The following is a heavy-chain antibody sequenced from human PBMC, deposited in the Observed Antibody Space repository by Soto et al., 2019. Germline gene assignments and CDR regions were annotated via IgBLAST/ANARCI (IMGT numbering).Heavy chain of an antibody. Sequence: QVQLVESGGGVVQPGRSLRLSCAASGFTFSSYAMHWVRQAPGKGLEWVAVISYDGSNKYYADSVKGRFPISRDNSKNTLYLQMNSLRAEDTAVYYCARDTTKRPYGYFDYWGQGTLVTVSS. J-gene: IGHJ4*02. D-gene: IGHD4-17*01. CDR2: ISYDGSNK. CDR1: GFTFSSYA. V-gene: IGHV3-30-3*01. CDR3: ARDTTKRPYGYFDY.